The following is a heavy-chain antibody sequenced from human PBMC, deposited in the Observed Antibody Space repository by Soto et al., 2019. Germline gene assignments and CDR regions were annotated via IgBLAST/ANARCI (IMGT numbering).Heavy chain of an antibody. D-gene: IGHD2-21*02. V-gene: IGHV4-59*01. CDR1: GGSISSYY. CDR3: AGTALGWFDP. J-gene: IGHJ5*02. Sequence: SETLSLTCSVSGGSISSYYWSWIRQPPGKGLEWIGYIFYSGRSGSTNHNPSLKSRVTISVDTSKNQFSLKLSSVTAADTAVYYCAGTALGWFDPWGQGTLVTVSS. CDR2: IFYSGRSGST.